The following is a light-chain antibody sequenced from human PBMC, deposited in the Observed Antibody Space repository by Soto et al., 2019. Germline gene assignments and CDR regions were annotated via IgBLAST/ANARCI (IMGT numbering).Light chain of an antibody. Sequence: QSVLTQSPSASASLGASVKLTCTLSSGHISYAIAWHQQQPEKGPRYLMKLNSDGSHSKGDGIPDRFSGSSSGAERYLTISSLQSEDEAEYYCQTWGTGIVVFGGGTKLTVL. CDR3: QTWGTGIVV. CDR1: SGHISYA. V-gene: IGLV4-69*01. CDR2: LNSDGSH. J-gene: IGLJ2*01.